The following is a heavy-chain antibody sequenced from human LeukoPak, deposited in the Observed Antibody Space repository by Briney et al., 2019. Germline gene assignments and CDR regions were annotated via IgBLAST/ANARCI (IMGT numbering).Heavy chain of an antibody. Sequence: ASVKVSCKASGYTFTSYGISWVRQAPGQGLEWMGWISAYNGNTNYAQKLQGRVTMTTDTSTSTAYMELRSLRSDDTAVYYCARDSPGYCSSTSCPQNWYFDLWGRGTLVTVSS. CDR3: ARDSPGYCSSTSCPQNWYFDL. J-gene: IGHJ2*01. V-gene: IGHV1-18*01. CDR2: ISAYNGNT. D-gene: IGHD2-2*01. CDR1: GYTFTSYG.